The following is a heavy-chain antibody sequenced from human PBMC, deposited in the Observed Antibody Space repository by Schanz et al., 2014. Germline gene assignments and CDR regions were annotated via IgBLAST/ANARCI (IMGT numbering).Heavy chain of an antibody. CDR2: ISYDGNNQ. Sequence: QLQLVESGGGVVQPGRSLRLSCAASGFPFRSYVMHWVRQAPGKGLEWVAFISYDGNNQYYADSVKGRFTISRDNSKNALYLQMNSLRAADTAVYYCARPIYDLWSGSFDSWGQGTLVTVSS. CDR1: GFPFRSYV. CDR3: ARPIYDLWSGSFDS. D-gene: IGHD3-3*01. J-gene: IGHJ4*02. V-gene: IGHV3-30*04.